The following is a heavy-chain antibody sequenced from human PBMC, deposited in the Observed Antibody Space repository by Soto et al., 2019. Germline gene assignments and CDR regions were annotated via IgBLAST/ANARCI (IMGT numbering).Heavy chain of an antibody. Sequence: QVQLQESGPGLVKPSETLSLTCTVSGGSISSYYWSWIRQPPGKGLEWIGYIYYSGSTNYNPSLKSRVTISVDTSKNLFSLKLSSVTAADTAVYYCARVVPNYDLWSGEEYYFDYWGQGTLVTVSS. CDR2: IYYSGST. CDR1: GGSISSYY. J-gene: IGHJ4*02. D-gene: IGHD3-3*01. V-gene: IGHV4-59*01. CDR3: ARVVPNYDLWSGEEYYFDY.